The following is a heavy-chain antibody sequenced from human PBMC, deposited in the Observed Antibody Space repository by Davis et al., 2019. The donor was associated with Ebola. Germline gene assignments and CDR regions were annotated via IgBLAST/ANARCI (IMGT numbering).Heavy chain of an antibody. CDR2: IHYSGSS. D-gene: IGHD3-10*01. CDR1: GGSISNYY. Sequence: PSETLSLTCTVSGGSISNYYWSWIRQPPGKTLEWIGYIHYSGSSNQNPSLQSRVSMLIDTSKNQLSLKVSSVTVADTAVYYCARDGEFYYGSGSSFMYNWFDSWGQGTLVTVSS. V-gene: IGHV4-59*01. CDR3: ARDGEFYYGSGSSFMYNWFDS. J-gene: IGHJ5*01.